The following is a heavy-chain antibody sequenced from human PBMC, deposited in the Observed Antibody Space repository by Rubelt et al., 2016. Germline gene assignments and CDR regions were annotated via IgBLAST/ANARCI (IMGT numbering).Heavy chain of an antibody. J-gene: IGHJ4*02. Sequence: TYYADSVKGRFTISRDNSKNTLYLQMNSLRAEDTAVYYCARDPTTYYGYFDYWGQGTLVTVSS. D-gene: IGHD3-3*01. V-gene: IGHV3-66*01. CDR2: T. CDR3: ARDPTTYYGYFDY.